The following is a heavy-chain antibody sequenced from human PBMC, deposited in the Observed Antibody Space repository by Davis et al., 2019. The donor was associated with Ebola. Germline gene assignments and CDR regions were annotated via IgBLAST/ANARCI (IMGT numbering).Heavy chain of an antibody. V-gene: IGHV4-31*03. D-gene: IGHD6-13*01. CDR1: GGSISSGGYY. CDR3: ARAPGIAAAAYNWFDP. CDR2: IYYSGST. J-gene: IGHJ5*02. Sequence: LSCPVSGGSISSGGYYWSWIRQHPGKGLEWIGYIYYSGSTYYNPSLKSRVTISVDTSKNQFSLKLSSVTAADTAVYYCARAPGIAAAAYNWFDPWGQGTLVTVSS.